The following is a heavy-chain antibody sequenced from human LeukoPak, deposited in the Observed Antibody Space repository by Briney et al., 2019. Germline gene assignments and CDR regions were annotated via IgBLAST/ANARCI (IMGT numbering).Heavy chain of an antibody. CDR3: ATRPAVVMYPYYFDY. CDR2: INHSGST. CDR1: GGSFSGYY. J-gene: IGHJ4*02. Sequence: SETLSLTCAVYGGSFSGYYWSWIRQPPGKGLEWIGEINHSGSTNYTPSLKSRVTISVDTSKNQFSLKLSSVPAPDTAVYYCATRPAVVMYPYYFDYWGQGTLVPVSS. V-gene: IGHV4-34*01. D-gene: IGHD6-19*01.